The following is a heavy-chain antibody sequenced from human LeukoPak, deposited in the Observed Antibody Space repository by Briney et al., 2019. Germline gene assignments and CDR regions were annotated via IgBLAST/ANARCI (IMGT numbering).Heavy chain of an antibody. V-gene: IGHV4-59*01. CDR1: GGSISSYY. Sequence: SETLSLTCTVSGGSISSYYWSWIWQPPGKGLEWIGYIYYSGSTNYNPSLKSRVTISVDTSKNQSSLKLSSVTAADTAVYYCARERVEMTPRAATDWYFDLWGRGTLVTVSS. D-gene: IGHD5-24*01. CDR3: ARERVEMTPRAATDWYFDL. CDR2: IYYSGST. J-gene: IGHJ2*01.